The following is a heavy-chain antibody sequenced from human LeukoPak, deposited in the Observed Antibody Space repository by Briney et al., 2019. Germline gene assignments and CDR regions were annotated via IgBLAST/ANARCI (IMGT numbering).Heavy chain of an antibody. CDR1: GYTFSNYG. D-gene: IGHD5-12*01. CDR3: ARGGYDANYYYYYMDV. CDR2: ISGYNGNA. V-gene: IGHV1-18*01. J-gene: IGHJ6*03. Sequence: ASVKVSCKASGYTFSNYGITWVRQAPGQGLEWMGWISGYNGNANYAQKVQGRVTMTTDTSTTTAHMELRSLRSDDSAVYYCARGGYDANYYYYYMDVWGKGTTVTISS.